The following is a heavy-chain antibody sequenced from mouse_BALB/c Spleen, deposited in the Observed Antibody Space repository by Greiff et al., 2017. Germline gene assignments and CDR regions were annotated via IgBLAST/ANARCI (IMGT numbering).Heavy chain of an antibody. V-gene: IGHV5-12-2*01. Sequence: EVKLVESGGGLVQPGGSLKLSCAASGFTFSSYTMSWVLQTPEKRLEWVAYISNGGGSTYYPDTVKGRFTISRDNAKNTLYLQMSSLKSEDTAMYYCARHRNDYAWFAYWGQGTLVTVSA. D-gene: IGHD2-4*01. J-gene: IGHJ3*01. CDR2: ISNGGGST. CDR3: ARHRNDYAWFAY. CDR1: GFTFSSYT.